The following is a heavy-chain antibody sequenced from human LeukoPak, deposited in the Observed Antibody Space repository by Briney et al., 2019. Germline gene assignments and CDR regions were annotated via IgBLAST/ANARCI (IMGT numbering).Heavy chain of an antibody. Sequence: SETLSLTCAVSGGSISSGGYSWSWIRQPPGKGLEWIGYIYYSGSTYYNPSLKSRVTISVDTSKNQFSLKLSSVTAAGTAVYYCARVSGRNSSPYMDVWGKGTTVTVSS. CDR2: IYYSGST. D-gene: IGHD3-22*01. V-gene: IGHV4-30-4*07. CDR1: GGSISSGGYS. J-gene: IGHJ6*03. CDR3: ARVSGRNSSPYMDV.